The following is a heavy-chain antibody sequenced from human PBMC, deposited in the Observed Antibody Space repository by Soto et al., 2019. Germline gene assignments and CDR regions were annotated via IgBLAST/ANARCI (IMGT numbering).Heavy chain of an antibody. Sequence: GASVKVSCKTSGYTFSTFAIHWVRQAPGQRLEWMGWINGANGKTDYSQKFQGRVTITRDTSVRTAYMELSSLRSEDTAVYYCARGPGVVIAKAFGYWGQGTLVTVSS. CDR3: ARGPGVVIAKAFGY. D-gene: IGHD2-21*01. V-gene: IGHV1-3*01. CDR2: INGANGKT. CDR1: GYTFSTFA. J-gene: IGHJ4*02.